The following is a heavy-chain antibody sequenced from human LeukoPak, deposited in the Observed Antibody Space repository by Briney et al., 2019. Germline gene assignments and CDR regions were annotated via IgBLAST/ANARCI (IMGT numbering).Heavy chain of an antibody. CDR1: GGSISSYY. D-gene: IGHD3-10*01. Sequence: TSETLSLTCTVSGGSISSYYWCWIRQPPGKGLEWIGYIYYSGSTNYNPSLKSRVTISVDTSKNQFSLKLSSVTAADTAVYYCASGESPGAYYFDYWGQGTLVTVSS. CDR2: IYYSGST. V-gene: IGHV4-59*01. CDR3: ASGESPGAYYFDY. J-gene: IGHJ4*02.